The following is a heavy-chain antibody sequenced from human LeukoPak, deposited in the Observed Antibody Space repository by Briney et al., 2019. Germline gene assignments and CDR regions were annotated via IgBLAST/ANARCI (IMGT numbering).Heavy chain of an antibody. J-gene: IGHJ4*02. CDR1: GGSISSSSYY. CDR3: ARVPGRVVGVVISPFDY. D-gene: IGHD3-3*01. CDR2: IYYSGST. Sequence: PPETLSLTCTVSGGSISSSSYYWGWIRQPPGKGLEWIGSIYYSGSTYYNPSLKSRVTISVDTSKNQFSLKLSSVTAADTAVYYCARVPGRVVGVVISPFDYWGQGTLVTVSS. V-gene: IGHV4-39*01.